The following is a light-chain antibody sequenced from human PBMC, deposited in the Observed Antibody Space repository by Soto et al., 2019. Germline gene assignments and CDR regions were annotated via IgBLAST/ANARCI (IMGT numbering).Light chain of an antibody. V-gene: IGLV8-61*01. J-gene: IGLJ2*01. CDR1: SGSVSTSYY. Sequence: QTVVTQEPSFSVSPGGTVTLTSGLSSGSVSTSYYPSWYQQTPGQAPRTLIYNTYTRSSGVPDRFSASILGDKAALTITGAQAEDESDYYCVLYMGSGISVFGGGTKLTVL. CDR3: VLYMGSGISV. CDR2: NTY.